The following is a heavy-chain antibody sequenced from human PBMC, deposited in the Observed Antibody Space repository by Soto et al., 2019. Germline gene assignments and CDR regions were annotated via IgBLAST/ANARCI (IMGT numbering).Heavy chain of an antibody. D-gene: IGHD6-13*01. CDR2: INPNSGGT. J-gene: IGHJ5*02. CDR1: GYTFTGYY. CDR3: ARDTRRKAAGNWFDP. V-gene: IGHV1-2*02. Sequence: VKVSCKASGYTFTGYYMHWVRQAPGQGLEWMGWINPNSGGTNYAQKFQGRVTMTRDTSISTAYMELSRLRSDDTAVYYCARDTRRKAAGNWFDPWGQGTLVTVSS.